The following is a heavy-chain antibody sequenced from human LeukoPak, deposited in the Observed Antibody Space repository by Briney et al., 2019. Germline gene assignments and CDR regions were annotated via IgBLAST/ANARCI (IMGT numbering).Heavy chain of an antibody. Sequence: GASVKVSCKASGYTFTSYYMHWVRQAPGQGLEWMGWINPKSGGTNYAQKFQGRVTMTRDTSISTAYMELSRLRSEDMAVYYCARGSSYDYVWGSYRSYYFDYWGQGTLVTVSS. CDR1: GYTFTSYY. CDR3: ARGSSYDYVWGSYRSYYFDY. J-gene: IGHJ4*02. V-gene: IGHV1-2*02. CDR2: INPKSGGT. D-gene: IGHD3-16*02.